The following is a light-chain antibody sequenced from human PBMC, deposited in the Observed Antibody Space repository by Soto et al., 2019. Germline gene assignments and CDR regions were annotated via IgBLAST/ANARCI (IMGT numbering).Light chain of an antibody. CDR1: SSDVGGYNS. V-gene: IGLV2-14*03. J-gene: IGLJ2*01. Sequence: QSALTQPASVSGSPGQSITISCTGTSSDVGGYNSVSWYQQLPGKAPKLMIYDVTYRPSGVSNRFSGSKSGSTAFLTISGLQAEDEADYYCCSYTTSSILFGGGTKLTVL. CDR3: CSYTTSSIL. CDR2: DVT.